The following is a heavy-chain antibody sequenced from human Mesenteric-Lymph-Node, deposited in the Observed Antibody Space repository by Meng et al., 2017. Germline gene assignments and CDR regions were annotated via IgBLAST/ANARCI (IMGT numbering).Heavy chain of an antibody. CDR2: IIPIFGTA. CDR1: GGTFSSYA. J-gene: IGHJ4*02. D-gene: IGHD3-9*01. CDR3: ARDPYDILTGYHLPHNDD. V-gene: IGHV1-69*13. Sequence: SVKVSCKASGGTFSSYAISWVRQAPGQGLEWMGGIIPIFGTANYAQKFQGRVTITADESTSTAYMELSSLRSEDTAVYYCARDPYDILTGYHLPHNDDWGQGTLVTVSS.